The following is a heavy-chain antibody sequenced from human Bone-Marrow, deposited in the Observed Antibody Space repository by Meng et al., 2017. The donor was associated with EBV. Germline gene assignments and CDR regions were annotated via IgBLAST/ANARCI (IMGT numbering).Heavy chain of an antibody. CDR2: ISHSGST. D-gene: IGHD2-21*02. V-gene: IGHV4-4*02. Sequence: QGPLDEAVPGLVKPSGTPSTPCAVSGGTINSSNWWIWVRQPPGKGLEWIGEISHSGSTNYNPSLKSRVTISVDKSKNQFSLKLSSVTAADTAVYYCARAWSVTSGFDPWGQGTLVTVSS. CDR3: ARAWSVTSGFDP. CDR1: GGTINSSNW. J-gene: IGHJ5*02.